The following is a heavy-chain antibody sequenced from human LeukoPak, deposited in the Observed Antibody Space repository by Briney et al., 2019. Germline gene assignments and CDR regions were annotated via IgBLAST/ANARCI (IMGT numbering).Heavy chain of an antibody. Sequence: GSLRLSCAASGFTFSNYWMSWVRQAPGKGLEWVANIKQDGSEKYYVDSVKGRFTISRDNARNSLYLQMNSLRAEDTAVYYCARGLYYDFWSGFAYWGQGTLVTVSS. CDR1: GFTFSNYW. J-gene: IGHJ4*02. CDR2: IKQDGSEK. D-gene: IGHD3-3*01. V-gene: IGHV3-7*01. CDR3: ARGLYYDFWSGFAY.